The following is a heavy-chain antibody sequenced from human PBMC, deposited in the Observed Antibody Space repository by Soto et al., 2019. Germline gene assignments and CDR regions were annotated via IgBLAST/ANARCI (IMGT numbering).Heavy chain of an antibody. D-gene: IGHD6-13*01. J-gene: IGHJ4*02. CDR3: ARDLRMWAAAGIFDY. CDR1: GGSISSADYY. Sequence: QVQLQESGPGLVKPSQTLSLTCTVSGGSISSADYYWSWIRQPPGKGLEWIGYISNSGSTYYNPSLKSRVTISVDTSKSHFSLKLSSVTAADTAVYYCARDLRMWAAAGIFDYWGQGTLVTVSS. V-gene: IGHV4-30-4*08. CDR2: ISNSGST.